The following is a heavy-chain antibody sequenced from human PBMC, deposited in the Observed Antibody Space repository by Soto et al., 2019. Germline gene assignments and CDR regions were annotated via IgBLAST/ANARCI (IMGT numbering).Heavy chain of an antibody. CDR3: ATWTLPLSWNWLQRAAGKFDY. Sequence: QVHLVESGGGVVRPGTSLRVSCSASEFSFNNYAVHWVSQAPGEGLEWVALISSDGNNKYYPDSVRGRFTISRDHSNNTVSLQMHSLRVYDTAVYYCATWTLPLSWNWLQRAAGKFDYWGQGTLVTVSS. CDR1: EFSFNNYA. J-gene: IGHJ4*02. D-gene: IGHD5-12*01. CDR2: ISSDGNNK. V-gene: IGHV3-30-3*01.